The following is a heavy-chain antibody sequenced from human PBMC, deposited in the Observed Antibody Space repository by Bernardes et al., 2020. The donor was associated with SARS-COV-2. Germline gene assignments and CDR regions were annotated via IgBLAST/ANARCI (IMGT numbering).Heavy chain of an antibody. Sequence: GRTLRLSCAASGFTFSNYAMSWVRQAPGKGLEWVSAISCSGGSTYYADSVKGRFTISRDNSKNTLYLQMNSLRAEDTALYYCAKEGGSSSVIYYSYYGMDVWGQGTTVTVSS. CDR1: GFTFSNYA. J-gene: IGHJ6*02. D-gene: IGHD2-2*01. CDR2: ISCSGGST. V-gene: IGHV3-23*01. CDR3: AKEGGSSSVIYYSYYGMDV.